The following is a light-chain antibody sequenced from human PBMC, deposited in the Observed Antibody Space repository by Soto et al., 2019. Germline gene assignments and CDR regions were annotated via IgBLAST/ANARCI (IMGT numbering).Light chain of an antibody. CDR2: DVT. V-gene: IGLV2-11*01. CDR1: SSDIGVYNY. J-gene: IGLJ1*01. Sequence: QSVLTQPRSVSGSPGQSVTISCTGTSSDIGVYNYVSWYQQLPGKAPKLLISDVTKRPSGVPDRFSGSKSGNTASLTISGLQAEDEADYYCCSYAGRYTYVFGTGTKV. CDR3: CSYAGRYTYV.